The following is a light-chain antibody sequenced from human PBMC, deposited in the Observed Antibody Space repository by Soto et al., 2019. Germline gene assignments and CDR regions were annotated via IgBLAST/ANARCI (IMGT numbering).Light chain of an antibody. CDR1: SDIKVGTYN. V-gene: IGLV5-45*02. J-gene: IGLJ3*02. CDR3: MIWHSSAWV. CDR2: FKSDSDK. Sequence: QLVLTQPSSLSASPGASPSLTCTLRSDIKVGTYNIYWYQQKPGSPPQYLLKFKSDSDKHQGSGVPSRFSGSKDASANAGILLISGLQSEDEADYYCMIWHSSAWVFGGGTKVTVL.